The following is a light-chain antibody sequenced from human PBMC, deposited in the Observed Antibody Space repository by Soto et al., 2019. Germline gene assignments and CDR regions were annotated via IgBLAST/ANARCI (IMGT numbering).Light chain of an antibody. J-gene: IGLJ1*01. Sequence: VLTQPPSASGTPGQRVTFSCSGSSSNIGTNAVSWYQQLPGAAPKLLIKSNDQRPSGVPDRFSGSKSGASASLAIRGLQSEDEADYYCAAWDDSLNGYVFGTGTKLTVL. CDR2: SND. V-gene: IGLV1-44*01. CDR1: SSNIGTNA. CDR3: AAWDDSLNGYV.